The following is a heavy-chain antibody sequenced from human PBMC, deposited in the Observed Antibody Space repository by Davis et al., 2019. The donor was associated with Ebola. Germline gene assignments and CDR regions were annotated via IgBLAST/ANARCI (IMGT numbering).Heavy chain of an antibody. V-gene: IGHV1-2*02. Sequence: AASVKVSCKASGYTFTGHYIHWVRQTPGQGLEWMGWINPNSGGTNYAQKFQGGVTMTRDTSISTTYMELSRLRSDDTAVYYCARDLGVGAHDYWGQGTLVTVSS. CDR1: GYTFTGHY. CDR3: ARDLGVGAHDY. D-gene: IGHD1-26*01. CDR2: INPNSGGT. J-gene: IGHJ4*02.